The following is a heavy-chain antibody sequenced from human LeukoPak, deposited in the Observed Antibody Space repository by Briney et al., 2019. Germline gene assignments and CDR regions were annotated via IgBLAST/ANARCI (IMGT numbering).Heavy chain of an antibody. Sequence: GGSLRLSCAASGFTVSSNYMSWVRQAPGKGLEWVSVIYSGGSTYYADSVKGRFTISRDNSKNTLYLQMNSLRAEDTAVYYCARDSAPRDYYYYGMDVWGQGTTVTVSS. CDR1: GFTVSSNY. V-gene: IGHV3-53*05. D-gene: IGHD6-6*01. CDR3: ARDSAPRDYYYYGMDV. J-gene: IGHJ6*02. CDR2: IYSGGST.